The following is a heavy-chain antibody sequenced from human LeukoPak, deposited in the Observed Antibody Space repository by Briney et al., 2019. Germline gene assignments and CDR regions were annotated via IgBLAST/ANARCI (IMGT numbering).Heavy chain of an antibody. CDR3: VRRSRDTGMAGSDY. CDR1: GGSISSYY. J-gene: IGHJ4*02. CDR2: IYYSGST. V-gene: IGHV4-59*08. Sequence: PSETLSLTCTVSGGSISSYYWSWIRQPPGKGLEWIGYIYYSGSTNYNPSLKSRVTISVDTSKNQFSLKLSSVTAADTAVYYCVRRSRDTGMAGSDYWGQGTLVTVSS. D-gene: IGHD5-18*01.